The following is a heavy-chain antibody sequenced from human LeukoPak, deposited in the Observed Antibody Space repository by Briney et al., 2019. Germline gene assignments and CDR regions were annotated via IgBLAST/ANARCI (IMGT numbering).Heavy chain of an antibody. Sequence: GGSLRLSCAASGFTFSSYAMDWVRQAPGKGLEWVAVISYDGSNKYYADSVKGRFTISRDNSKNTLYLQMNSLRAEDTAVYYCARVPGGYYDSSGYYQWPPDYWGQGTLVTVSS. CDR3: ARVPGGYYDSSGYYQWPPDY. D-gene: IGHD3-22*01. V-gene: IGHV3-30-3*01. CDR1: GFTFSSYA. J-gene: IGHJ4*02. CDR2: ISYDGSNK.